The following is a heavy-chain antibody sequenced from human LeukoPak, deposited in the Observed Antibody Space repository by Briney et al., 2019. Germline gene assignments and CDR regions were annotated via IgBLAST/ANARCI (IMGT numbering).Heavy chain of an antibody. D-gene: IGHD6-19*01. CDR3: ARIGSSGWHNDY. J-gene: IGHJ4*02. CDR2: IDWDDEK. CDR1: GFSLSTTGMR. Sequence: SGPTLVNPTQTLTLTCTFSGFSLSTTGMRVSWIRRPPGKALEWLARIDWDDEKFYSTSLKTRLTISKDTSKNQVVLTMTNMDPVDTATYYCARIGSSGWHNDYWGQGTLVTVSS. V-gene: IGHV2-70*04.